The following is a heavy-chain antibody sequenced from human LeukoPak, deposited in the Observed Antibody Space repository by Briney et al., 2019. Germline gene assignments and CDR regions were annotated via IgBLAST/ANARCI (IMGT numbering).Heavy chain of an antibody. D-gene: IGHD6-13*01. CDR1: GFTVSSNY. J-gene: IGHJ4*02. V-gene: IGHV3-66*01. CDR2: IYSGGST. CDR3: ARDGMEIAAAGPFDY. Sequence: GGSLRLSCAASGFTVSSNYMSWVRQAPGKGLEWVSVIYSGGSTYYADSVKGRFTISRDNSKNTLYLQMNSLRAEDTAVYYCARDGMEIAAAGPFDYWGQGTLVTVSS.